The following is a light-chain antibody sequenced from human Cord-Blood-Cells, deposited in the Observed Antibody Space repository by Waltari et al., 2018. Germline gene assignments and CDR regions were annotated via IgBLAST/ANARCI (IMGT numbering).Light chain of an antibody. CDR1: SSDDGGYNY. CDR2: DVS. Sequence: QSALTQPRSVSGSPGQSVTISCTRTSSDDGGYNYVSWYQQHPGKAPKLMIYDVSKRPSGVPDRFSGSKSGNTASLTISGLQAEDEADYYCCSYAGSYTWVFGGGTKLTVL. CDR3: CSYAGSYTWV. V-gene: IGLV2-11*01. J-gene: IGLJ3*02.